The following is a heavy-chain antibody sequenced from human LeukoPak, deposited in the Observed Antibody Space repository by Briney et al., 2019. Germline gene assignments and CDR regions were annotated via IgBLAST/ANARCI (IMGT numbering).Heavy chain of an antibody. D-gene: IGHD1-26*01. J-gene: IGHJ4*02. V-gene: IGHV1-69*13. CDR3: ARGRYSGSYCFDY. Sequence: SVKVSCKASGGTFSSYAISWVRQAPGQGLEWMGGIIPIFGTANYAQKFQGRVTITADESTSTAYMELSSLRSEDTAVYYCARGRYSGSYCFDYWGQGTLVTVSS. CDR2: IIPIFGTA. CDR1: GGTFSSYA.